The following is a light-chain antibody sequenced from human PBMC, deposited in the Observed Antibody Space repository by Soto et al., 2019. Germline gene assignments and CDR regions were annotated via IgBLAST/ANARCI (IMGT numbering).Light chain of an antibody. CDR1: QSVSSRY. V-gene: IGKV3-20*01. Sequence: EIVLAHSPATLSLSPGERATLSCRASQSVSSRYLAWYQQKPGQAPRFLIYGVSSRANGIPDRFSGSGSGTDFTLTISRLEPEDFSGYYCHQYGTSPQTFGQGSTVDIK. J-gene: IGKJ1*01. CDR2: GVS. CDR3: HQYGTSPQT.